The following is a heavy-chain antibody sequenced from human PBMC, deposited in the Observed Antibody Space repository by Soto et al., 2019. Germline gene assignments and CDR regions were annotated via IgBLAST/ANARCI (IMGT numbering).Heavy chain of an antibody. D-gene: IGHD3-10*01. J-gene: IGHJ6*02. Sequence: GGSLRLSCAGSGFSFSTYDMHWVRQATGKGLEWVSSIGTAGDTYYEDSVRGRFTISRENAKNSFYLEIKNMRLGDTAVYYCFSWFGTTSYGMDVWGRGTTVTVSS. V-gene: IGHV3-13*01. CDR2: IGTAGDT. CDR3: FSWFGTTSYGMDV. CDR1: GFSFSTYD.